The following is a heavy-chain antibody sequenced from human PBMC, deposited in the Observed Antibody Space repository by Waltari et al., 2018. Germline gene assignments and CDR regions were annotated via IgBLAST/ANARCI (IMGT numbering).Heavy chain of an antibody. Sequence: QLQLQESGPGLVKPSETLSLTCTVSGGSISSSSYYWGWIRQPPGKGLEWIGSIYYGGSTYYNPSLKSRVTISVDTSKNQFSLKLSSVTAADTAVYYCARVPYYDYIWGSYRLYYFDYWGQGTLVTVSS. V-gene: IGHV4-39*07. CDR1: GGSISSSSYY. D-gene: IGHD3-16*02. J-gene: IGHJ4*01. CDR2: IYYGGST. CDR3: ARVPYYDYIWGSYRLYYFDY.